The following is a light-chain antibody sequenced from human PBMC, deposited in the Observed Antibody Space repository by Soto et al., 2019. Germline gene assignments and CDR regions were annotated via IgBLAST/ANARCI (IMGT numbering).Light chain of an antibody. CDR1: QRISTN. CDR2: SSS. CDR3: QQYNNLPPT. Sequence: IEMTQSPPILSVSPGEGATLSCRASQRISTNLAWYQHIPGQAPRLLIVSSSRRPTDVPARFSGSGSGTDFTLTISCLQSEESAFYYCQQYNNLPPTFGQGTKVEVK. J-gene: IGKJ1*01. V-gene: IGKV3-15*01.